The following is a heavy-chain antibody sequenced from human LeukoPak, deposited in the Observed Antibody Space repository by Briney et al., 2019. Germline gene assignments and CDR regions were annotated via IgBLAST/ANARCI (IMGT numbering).Heavy chain of an antibody. CDR1: GFAVGSNY. CDR3: AGRFLRDGYIYTYDLGF. J-gene: IGHJ4*02. CDR2: YYIGGTT. D-gene: IGHD5-18*01. Sequence: GGSLRLSCAASGFAVGSNYMNWVRQAPGKGLEWVSVYYIGGTTYYADSVRDRFIISRDTTKNTIYLQMNSLRPEDTALYYCAGRFLRDGYIYTYDLGFWGQGILVNGSP. V-gene: IGHV3-66*04.